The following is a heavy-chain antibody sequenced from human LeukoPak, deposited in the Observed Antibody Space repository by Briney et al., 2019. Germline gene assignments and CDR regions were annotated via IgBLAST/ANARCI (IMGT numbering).Heavy chain of an antibody. J-gene: IGHJ4*02. D-gene: IGHD2-15*01. CDR2: IYHNGNT. CDR1: GGSITNTRNY. Sequence: SETLSLTCSVSGGSITNTRNYWGWIRQAPGKGLEWIASIYHNGNTYQNPSLKSRVTMSVDTSKNQFSLKLSSVIAADTAVYYCARLWSTDCSGGSCPHQPNYWGQGTLVTVSS. CDR3: ARLWSTDCSGGSCPHQPNY. V-gene: IGHV4-39*01.